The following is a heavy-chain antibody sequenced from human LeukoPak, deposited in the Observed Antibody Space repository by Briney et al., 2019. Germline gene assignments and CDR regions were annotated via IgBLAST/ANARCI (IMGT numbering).Heavy chain of an antibody. Sequence: SVKVSCKASAYTFTSYGISWVRQAPGQGLEWMGGVIPIFGTANYAQKFQGRVTITADKSTSTAYMELSSLRSEDTAVYYCARGPEGYYYYYYMDVWGKGTTVTVSS. V-gene: IGHV1-69*06. CDR1: AYTFTSYG. CDR3: ARGPEGYYYYYYMDV. CDR2: VIPIFGTA. J-gene: IGHJ6*03.